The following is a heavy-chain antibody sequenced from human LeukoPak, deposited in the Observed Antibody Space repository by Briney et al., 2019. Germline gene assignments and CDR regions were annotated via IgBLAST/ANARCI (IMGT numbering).Heavy chain of an antibody. Sequence: SETLSLTCAVYGASFSGYYWSWIRQPPGKGLEWIGEINHSGSTNYNPSLKSRVTISVDTSKNQFSLKLSSVTAADTAVYYCARKIPYCSGGSCYFFDPWGQGTLVTVSS. J-gene: IGHJ5*02. CDR2: INHSGST. D-gene: IGHD2-15*01. V-gene: IGHV4-34*01. CDR1: GASFSGYY. CDR3: ARKIPYCSGGSCYFFDP.